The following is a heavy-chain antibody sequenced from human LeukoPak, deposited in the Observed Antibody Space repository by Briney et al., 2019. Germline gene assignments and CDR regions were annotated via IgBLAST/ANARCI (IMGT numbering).Heavy chain of an antibody. CDR3: ARPTKLTGQSYY. V-gene: IGHV4-34*01. D-gene: IGHD1-26*01. Sequence: SETLSLTCAVYGGSFSGYYWSWIRQPPGKGLEWIGEINHSGSTNYNPSLKSRVTISVDTSKNQFSLKLSSVTAADTAVYYCARPTKLTGQSYYWGQGTLVTVSS. CDR2: INHSGST. J-gene: IGHJ4*02. CDR1: GGSFSGYY.